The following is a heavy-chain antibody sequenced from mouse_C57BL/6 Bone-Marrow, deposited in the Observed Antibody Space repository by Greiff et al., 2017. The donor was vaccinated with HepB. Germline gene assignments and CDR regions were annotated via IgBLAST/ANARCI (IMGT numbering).Heavy chain of an antibody. CDR2: ISSGGSYT. V-gene: IGHV5-6*02. D-gene: IGHD2-4*01. J-gene: IGHJ2*01. Sequence: DVKLVESGGDLVKPGGSLKLSCAASGFTFSSYGMSWVRQTPDKRLEWVATISSGGSYTDYPDSVKGRFTISRDNAKNTLYMQMSSLKSEDTAMYYCARHDYDEVYWGQGTTLTVSS. CDR3: ARHDYDEVY. CDR1: GFTFSSYG.